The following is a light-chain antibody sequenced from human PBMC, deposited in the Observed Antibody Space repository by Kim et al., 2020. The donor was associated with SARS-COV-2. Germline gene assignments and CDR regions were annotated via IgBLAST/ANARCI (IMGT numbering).Light chain of an antibody. V-gene: IGLV3-9*01. CDR1: NTGSKI. CDR2: RDT. Sequence: SYELTQPLSVSVALGQTATITCGASNTGSKIVHWYQHTPGQAPVMVIDRDTNRPSGIPDRFSGFTSGNTATLTISRAQAGDEADYYYPVWDSNALGFRGG. J-gene: IGLJ3*02. CDR3: PVWDSNALG.